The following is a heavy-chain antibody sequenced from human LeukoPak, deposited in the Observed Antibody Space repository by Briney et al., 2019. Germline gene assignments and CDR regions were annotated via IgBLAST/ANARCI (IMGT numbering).Heavy chain of an antibody. CDR1: GFTFSSYA. J-gene: IGHJ4*02. Sequence: PGGSLRLSCAASGFTFSSYAMTWVRQAPGKGLEWVSGINGSGGRTYYAVSVKGRFTISRDNSKNTLYLQMNSLRAEDTAIYYCAKDPFFDYWGQGILVTVSS. CDR3: AKDPFFDY. CDR2: INGSGGRT. V-gene: IGHV3-23*01.